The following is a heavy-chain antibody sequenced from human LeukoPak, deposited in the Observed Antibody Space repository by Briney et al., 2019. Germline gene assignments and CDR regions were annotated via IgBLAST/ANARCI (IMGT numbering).Heavy chain of an antibody. CDR3: XXXLVRAVAFDY. V-gene: IGHV3-7*01. CDR2: IKQDGSEK. Sequence: GGSLRLSCAASGFTFSSYRMSWVRQAPGKGLEWVANIKQDGSEKYYVDSVKGRFTISRDKAKNSLYMQMNSLRAEDTAVYYGXXXLVRAVAFDYWGQGTLVTVS. CDR1: GFTFSSYR. J-gene: IGHJ4*02. D-gene: IGHD6-19*01.